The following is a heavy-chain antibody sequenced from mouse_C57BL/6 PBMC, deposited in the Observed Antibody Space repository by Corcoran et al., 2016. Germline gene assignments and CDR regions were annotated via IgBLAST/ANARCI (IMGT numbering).Heavy chain of an antibody. CDR1: GYTFTNYW. D-gene: IGHD2-4*01. V-gene: IGHV1-63*01. Sequence: QVQLQQSGAELVRPGTSVKMSCKASGYTFTNYWIGWAKQRPGHGLEWIGDIYPGGGYTNYNEKFKGKATLTADKSSSTAYMQFSSLTSEDSTIYYCARGGKDYDGEAMDYWGQGTSVTVSS. CDR3: ARGGKDYDGEAMDY. J-gene: IGHJ4*01. CDR2: IYPGGGYT.